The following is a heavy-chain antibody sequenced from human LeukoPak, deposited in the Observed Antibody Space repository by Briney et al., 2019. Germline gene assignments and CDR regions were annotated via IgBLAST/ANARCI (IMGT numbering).Heavy chain of an antibody. J-gene: IGHJ4*02. Sequence: PGGSLRLSCAASGFTFDDYAMHWVRQAPGKGLEWVSGISWNSGSIGYADSVKGRFTISRDNAKNSLYLQMNSLRAEDTALYYCAKDKAGAMGYYFDYWGQGTLVTVSS. CDR2: ISWNSGSI. D-gene: IGHD1-26*01. CDR3: AKDKAGAMGYYFDY. V-gene: IGHV3-9*01. CDR1: GFTFDDYA.